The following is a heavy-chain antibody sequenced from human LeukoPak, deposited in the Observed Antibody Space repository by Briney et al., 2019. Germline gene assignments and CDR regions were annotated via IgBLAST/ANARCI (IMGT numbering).Heavy chain of an antibody. D-gene: IGHD2-15*01. V-gene: IGHV5-51*01. Sequence: GESLQISCKGSGYIFTSYWIGWVRQLPGKGLEWMGIIYPGDSDTRYSPSFQGQVTISADKSISAAYLQWSSLQASDTAMYYCARSSYCSGGSCFFDYWGQGTLVTVSS. CDR2: IYPGDSDT. CDR1: GYIFTSYW. J-gene: IGHJ4*02. CDR3: ARSSYCSGGSCFFDY.